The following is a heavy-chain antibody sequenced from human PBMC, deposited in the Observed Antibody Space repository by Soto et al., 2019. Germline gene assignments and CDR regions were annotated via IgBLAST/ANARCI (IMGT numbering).Heavy chain of an antibody. CDR3: ARDLEAAAGTHYYYGMDV. V-gene: IGHV6-1*01. CDR2: TYYRSKWYN. D-gene: IGHD6-13*01. Sequence: SQTLSLSLPISGDSVSSNGAAWHWIRHSASRGLEWLGRTYYRSKWYNDYAVSVKSRITINPDTSKNQFSLQLNSVTPEDTAVYYCARDLEAAAGTHYYYGMDVWGQGTTVTVS. J-gene: IGHJ6*02. CDR1: GDSVSSNGAA.